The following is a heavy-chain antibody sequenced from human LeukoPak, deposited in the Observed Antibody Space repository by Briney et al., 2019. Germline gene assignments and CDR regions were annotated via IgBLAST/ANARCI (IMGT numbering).Heavy chain of an antibody. J-gene: IGHJ3*02. V-gene: IGHV4-4*07. CDR2: IYTSGST. D-gene: IGHD3-22*01. Sequence: SETLSLTCTVSGGSISSYYWSWIRQPAGKGLEWIGRIYTSGSTNYNPSLKSRVTISVDTSKNQFSLKLSSVTAADTAVYYCARDYYYYDSSGNAFDIWGQGTMVTVSS. CDR3: ARDYYYYDSSGNAFDI. CDR1: GGSISSYY.